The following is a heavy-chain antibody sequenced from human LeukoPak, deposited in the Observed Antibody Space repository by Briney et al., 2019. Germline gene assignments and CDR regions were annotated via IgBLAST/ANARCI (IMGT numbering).Heavy chain of an antibody. CDR2: ISSSSSYI. V-gene: IGHV3-21*01. J-gene: IGHJ4*02. Sequence: NPGGSLRLSCAASGFTFSSYSMNWVRQAPGKGLEWVSSISSSSSYIYYADSVKGRFTISRDNAKNSLYLQMNSLRAEDMAVYYCARDGDSGSYYVDYWGQGTLVTVSS. CDR1: GFTFSSYS. D-gene: IGHD1-26*01. CDR3: ARDGDSGSYYVDY.